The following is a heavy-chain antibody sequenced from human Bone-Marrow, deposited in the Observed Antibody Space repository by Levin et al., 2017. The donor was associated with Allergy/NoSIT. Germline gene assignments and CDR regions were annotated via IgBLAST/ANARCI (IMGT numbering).Heavy chain of an antibody. V-gene: IGHV3-66*02. Sequence: GESLKISCAVSGFTVNHHYMTWVRQAPRKGLEWVSVIYSGGTTYYADAVKGGFTISRDNSKNTLFLQMNSLRPEDTALYYCVKAPRGGYSGQGPEAFDVWGQGTLVTVSS. J-gene: IGHJ3*01. CDR2: IYSGGTT. CDR3: VKAPRGGYSGQGPEAFDV. CDR1: GFTVNHHY. D-gene: IGHD5-12*01.